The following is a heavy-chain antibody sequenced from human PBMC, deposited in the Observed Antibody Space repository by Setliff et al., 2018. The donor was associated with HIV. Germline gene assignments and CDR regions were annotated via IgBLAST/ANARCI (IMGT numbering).Heavy chain of an antibody. CDR2: IYYSGST. D-gene: IGHD3-22*01. CDR3: ARGTSGGHSSGYYYFDY. CDR1: GGSISFYH. V-gene: IGHV4-59*08. Sequence: KTSETLSLTCTVSGGSISFYHWSWIRQSPGKGLEWIGYIYYSGSTSYNPSLKSRLTMSVDTSKNQFSLKLSSVTAADTAVYYCARGTSGGHSSGYYYFDYWGHGTLVTVSS. J-gene: IGHJ4*01.